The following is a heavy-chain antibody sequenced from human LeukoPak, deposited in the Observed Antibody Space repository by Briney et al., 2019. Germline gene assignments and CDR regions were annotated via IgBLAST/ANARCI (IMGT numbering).Heavy chain of an antibody. CDR3: ARGVGATSRSAFDI. CDR1: GYTFTGYY. Sequence: GASVKVSCKASGYTFTGYYMHWVRQAPGQGLEWKGWINPNSGGTNYAQKLQGRVTMTTDTSTSTAYMELRSLRSDDTAVYYCARGVGATSRSAFDIWGQGTMVTVSS. J-gene: IGHJ3*02. V-gene: IGHV1-2*02. D-gene: IGHD1-26*01. CDR2: INPNSGGT.